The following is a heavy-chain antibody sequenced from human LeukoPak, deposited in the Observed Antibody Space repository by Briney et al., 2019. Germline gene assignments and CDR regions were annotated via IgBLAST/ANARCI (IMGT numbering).Heavy chain of an antibody. CDR3: TRVGPSGGLWGFLDY. V-gene: IGHV3-49*04. Sequence: PGRSLRLSCTASGFTFGDYGMSWVHQAPGKILEWVGFIRSKAYGATTEYAASVKGRFTISRDDSKNIAYLQMNGLKTEDTAVYYCTRVGPSGGLWGFLDYWGQGTLVTVSS. CDR2: IRSKAYGATT. CDR1: GFTFGDYG. J-gene: IGHJ4*02. D-gene: IGHD6-19*01.